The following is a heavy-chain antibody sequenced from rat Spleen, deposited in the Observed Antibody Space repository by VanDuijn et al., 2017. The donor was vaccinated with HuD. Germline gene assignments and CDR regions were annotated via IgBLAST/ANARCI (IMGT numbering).Heavy chain of an antibody. CDR2: INSAGTT. V-gene: IGHV3-3*01. Sequence: EVQLQESGPGLVKPSQSLSLTCSVTGYSITSSYRWNWIRKFPGNKLEWMGYINSAGTTNYNPSLKSRIFITIDTSKNQFFLQVNSVITEDTATYYCASLYSSYSLYYFDYWGQGVMVTVSS. J-gene: IGHJ2*01. CDR1: GYSITSSYR. CDR3: ASLYSSYSLYYFDY. D-gene: IGHD1-2*01.